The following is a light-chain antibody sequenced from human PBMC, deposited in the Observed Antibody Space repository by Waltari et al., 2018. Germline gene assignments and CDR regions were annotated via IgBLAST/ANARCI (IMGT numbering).Light chain of an antibody. CDR2: YDR. Sequence: SYVVTQPPSVSVAPGETATITCGGDNIGTYSVHWYQQKAGQALVLVIFYDRDRSSGIPDRFSGSNSGNTATLTISRVEAGDEARYYCHVWHPHVDPGVFGTGTEVTVL. CDR1: NIGTYS. V-gene: IGLV3-21*04. CDR3: HVWHPHVDPGV. J-gene: IGLJ1*01.